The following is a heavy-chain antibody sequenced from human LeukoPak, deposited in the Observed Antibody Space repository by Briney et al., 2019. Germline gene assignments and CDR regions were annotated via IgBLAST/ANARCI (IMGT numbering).Heavy chain of an antibody. CDR1: GGSISSGSYY. V-gene: IGHV4-61*02. CDR3: ARGDGYNLDY. J-gene: IGHJ4*02. D-gene: IGHD5-24*01. Sequence: SETLSLTCTVPGGSISSGSYYWSWIRQPGGTGLEWIASMYTSRTTNYNPSHKSRVTKSVNTSKNQFSRKLSSVTAAYTAVYYCARGDGYNLDYWGQGTLVTVSS. CDR2: MYTSRTT.